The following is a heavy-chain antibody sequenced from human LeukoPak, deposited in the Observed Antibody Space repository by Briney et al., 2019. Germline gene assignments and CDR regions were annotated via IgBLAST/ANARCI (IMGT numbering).Heavy chain of an antibody. CDR2: ISGSGGST. Sequence: GGSLRLSCAASGFTFSSYAMSWVRQAPGKGLEWVSAISGSGGSTYYADSVKGRFTIARDNSKNTLYLQMNSLRAEDTAVYYCAKCISAMVEHYYFDYWGRGTLVTVSS. CDR1: GFTFSSYA. J-gene: IGHJ4*02. D-gene: IGHD5-18*01. V-gene: IGHV3-23*01. CDR3: AKCISAMVEHYYFDY.